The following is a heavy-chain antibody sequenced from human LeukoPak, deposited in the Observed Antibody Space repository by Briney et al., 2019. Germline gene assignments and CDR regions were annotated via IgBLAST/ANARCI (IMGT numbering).Heavy chain of an antibody. V-gene: IGHV4-59*01. CDR2: IYYSGST. CDR1: GGSISSYY. J-gene: IGHJ4*02. D-gene: IGHD3-9*01. Sequence: PSETLSLTCTVSGGSISSYYWSWIRQPPGKGLEWIGYIYYSGSTNYNPSLKSRVTISVDTSKNQFSLKLRSVAAADTAVYYCARVTGYMIEDYFDYWGQGILVTVSS. CDR3: ARVTGYMIEDYFDY.